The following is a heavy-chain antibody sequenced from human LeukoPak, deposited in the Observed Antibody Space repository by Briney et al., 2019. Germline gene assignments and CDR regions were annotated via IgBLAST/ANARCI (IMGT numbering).Heavy chain of an antibody. Sequence: RASVKVSCKASGYTFTSYGISWVRQAPGQRLEWMGWISAYNGNTNYAQKLQGRVTMTTDTSKSTAYMELRSLRSDDTAVYYCARLLEWPHYYMDVWGKGTTVTVSS. J-gene: IGHJ6*03. CDR1: GYTFTSYG. D-gene: IGHD3-3*01. V-gene: IGHV1-18*01. CDR2: ISAYNGNT. CDR3: ARLLEWPHYYMDV.